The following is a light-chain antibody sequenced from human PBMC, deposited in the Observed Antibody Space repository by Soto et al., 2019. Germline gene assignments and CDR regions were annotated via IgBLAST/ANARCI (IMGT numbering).Light chain of an antibody. CDR1: NIGTKS. CDR2: DDH. J-gene: IGLJ1*01. Sequence: SYELTQPPSVSVAPGQTARISCGGDNIGTKSVHWYQQKPGQAPVLVIYDDHDRPSGIPERFSGSNSGNTATLTITRVEAGDEADYYCQVWDSSSDPYVFAAGTKVTVL. V-gene: IGLV3-21*02. CDR3: QVWDSSSDPYV.